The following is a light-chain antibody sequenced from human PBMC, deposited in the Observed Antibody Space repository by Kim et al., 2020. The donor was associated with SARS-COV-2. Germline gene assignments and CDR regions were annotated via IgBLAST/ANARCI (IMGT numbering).Light chain of an antibody. CDR3: MQALHGPLT. CDR1: QSLLHSDGYNY. Sequence: DIVMSQSPLSLPVTPGGPASISCRSSQSLLHSDGYNYLDWYVQKPGQSPQLLIYLVSNRASGVPDRFSGSGSGTDFTLKISRVEAEGVGVYYCMQALHGPLTFGGGTKVDIK. V-gene: IGKV2-28*01. J-gene: IGKJ4*01. CDR2: LVS.